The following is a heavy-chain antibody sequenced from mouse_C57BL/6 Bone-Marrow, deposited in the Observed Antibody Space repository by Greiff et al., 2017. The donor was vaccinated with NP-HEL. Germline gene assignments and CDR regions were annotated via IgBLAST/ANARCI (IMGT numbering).Heavy chain of an antibody. CDR1: GYTFTSYW. CDR3: AAYYGNDGEYFDY. J-gene: IGHJ2*01. D-gene: IGHD2-2*01. V-gene: IGHV1-5*01. CDR2: IYPGNSDT. Sequence: EVKLMESGTVLARPGASVKMSCKTSGYTFTSYWMHWVKQRPGQGLEWIGAIYPGNSDTSYNQKFKGKAKLTAVTSASTAYLQLSSLTNEDTSVDYCAAYYGNDGEYFDYWGQGTTLTVSS.